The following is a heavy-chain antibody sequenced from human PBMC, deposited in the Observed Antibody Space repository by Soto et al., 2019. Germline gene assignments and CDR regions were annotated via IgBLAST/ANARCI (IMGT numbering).Heavy chain of an antibody. D-gene: IGHD2-2*01. J-gene: IGHJ6*02. Sequence: QVQLVQSGAEVKKPGSSVKVSCKASGGTFSSYAISWVRQAPGQGLEWMGGIIPIFGTANYAQKFQGRVTITADESTRTADLVLISRSSEDPAVYSCGRHVSAAGYYYGMDVWAQGTPVPVAS. CDR3: GRHVSAAGYYYGMDV. V-gene: IGHV1-69*12. CDR1: GGTFSSYA. CDR2: IIPIFGTA.